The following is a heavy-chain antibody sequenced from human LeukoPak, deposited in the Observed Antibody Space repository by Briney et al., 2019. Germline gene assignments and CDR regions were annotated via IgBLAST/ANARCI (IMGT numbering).Heavy chain of an antibody. V-gene: IGHV3-30-3*01. J-gene: IGHJ3*02. CDR3: AKDMCSSTSCSRRAFDI. Sequence: GRSLRLSCAASGFTFSSFAMHWVRQAPGKGLEWVAVISYDGGNKYYADSVKGRFTISRDNSENTLYLQMNSLRAEDTAVFYCAKDMCSSTSCSRRAFDIWGQGTMVTVSS. CDR2: ISYDGGNK. CDR1: GFTFSSFA. D-gene: IGHD2-2*01.